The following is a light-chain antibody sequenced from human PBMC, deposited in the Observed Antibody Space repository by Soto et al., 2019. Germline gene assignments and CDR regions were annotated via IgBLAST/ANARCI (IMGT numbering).Light chain of an antibody. Sequence: QPLLTQPPSGSGSPGQSVAISSPGTSSDVGSYNRVSWYQQPPGTAPKVMIYEVSNRPSGVPDRFSGSKSGNTASLTISGLQAEDEADYYCSSYTSSNTYVFGTGTKVTVL. J-gene: IGLJ1*01. CDR1: SSDVGSYNR. CDR3: SSYTSSNTYV. V-gene: IGLV2-18*02. CDR2: EVS.